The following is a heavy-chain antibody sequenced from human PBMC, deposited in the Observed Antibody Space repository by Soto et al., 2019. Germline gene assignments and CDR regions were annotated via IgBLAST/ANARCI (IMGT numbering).Heavy chain of an antibody. J-gene: IGHJ6*02. CDR1: GYTFTSYG. CDR3: ARVTIFGVDHYYYYGMDV. D-gene: IGHD3-3*01. CDR2: ISAYNGNT. V-gene: IGHV1-18*01. Sequence: ASVKVSCKASGYTFTSYGISWVRQAPGQGLEWMGWISAYNGNTNYAQKLQGRVTMTTDTSTSTAYMELRSLRSDDTAVYYCARVTIFGVDHYYYYGMDVWGQWTTVTVSS.